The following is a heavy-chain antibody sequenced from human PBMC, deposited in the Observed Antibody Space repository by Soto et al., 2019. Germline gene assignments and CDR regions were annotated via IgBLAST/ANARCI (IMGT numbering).Heavy chain of an antibody. CDR1: GGSFSGYY. CDR2: INHSGST. CDR3: ARANRQKWLRAPGPPARTNWFDP. D-gene: IGHD5-12*01. J-gene: IGHJ5*02. Sequence: QVQLQQWGAGLLKPSETLSLTCAVYGGSFSGYYWSWIRQPPGKGLEWIGEINHSGSTNYNPSLKSRVTISVDTSKNQFSLKLSSVTAADTAVYYCARANRQKWLRAPGPPARTNWFDPWGQGTLVTVSS. V-gene: IGHV4-34*01.